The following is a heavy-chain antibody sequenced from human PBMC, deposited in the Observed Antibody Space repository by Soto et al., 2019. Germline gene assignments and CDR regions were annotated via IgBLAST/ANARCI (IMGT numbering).Heavy chain of an antibody. D-gene: IGHD6-6*01. Sequence: SETLSLTCTVSGGSISSSSYYWGWIRQPPGKGLEWIGSIYYSGSTYYNPSLKGRVTISVDTSKNQFSLKLSSVTAADTAVYYCARHAKREAARPDYYFDYWGQGTLVTVSS. CDR2: IYYSGST. CDR1: GGSISSSSYY. V-gene: IGHV4-39*01. CDR3: ARHAKREAARPDYYFDY. J-gene: IGHJ4*02.